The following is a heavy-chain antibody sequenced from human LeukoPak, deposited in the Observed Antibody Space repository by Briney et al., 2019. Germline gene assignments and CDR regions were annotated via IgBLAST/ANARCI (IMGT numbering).Heavy chain of an antibody. V-gene: IGHV4-34*01. CDR3: ARDGTGYSSSWFDY. J-gene: IGHJ4*02. Sequence: SETLSLTCEVYGGSFSGYYWSWIRQPPGKGLEWIGEIKQSGGTNYNPSLKSRVTISLDMSKNQFSLKLTSVTAADTAVYYCARDGTGYSSSWFDYWGQGTLVTVSS. CDR1: GGSFSGYY. CDR2: IKQSGGT. D-gene: IGHD6-13*01.